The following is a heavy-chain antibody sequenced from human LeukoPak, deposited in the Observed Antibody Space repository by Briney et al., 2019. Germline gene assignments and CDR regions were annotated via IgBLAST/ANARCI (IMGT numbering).Heavy chain of an antibody. CDR1: GFTFSSYA. CDR3: ARPYSSSWYIRPPDY. D-gene: IGHD6-13*01. V-gene: IGHV3-30-3*01. CDR2: ISYDGSNK. J-gene: IGHJ4*02. Sequence: PGGSLRLSCAASGFTFSSYAMHWVRQAPGKGLEWVAVISYDGSNKYYADSVKGRFTISRDNSKNTLYLQMNSLRAEDTAVYYCARPYSSSWYIRPPDYWGQGTLVTVSS.